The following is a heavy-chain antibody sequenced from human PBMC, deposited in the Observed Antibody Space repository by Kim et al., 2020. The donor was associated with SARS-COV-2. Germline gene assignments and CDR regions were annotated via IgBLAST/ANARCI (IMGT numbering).Heavy chain of an antibody. Sequence: ASVKVSCKASGYTFTSYAMHWVRQAPGQRLEWMGWINAGNGNTKYSQKFQGRVTITRDTSASTAYMELSSLRSEDTAVYYCARDEAYCGGDCYWGYYYYGMDVWGQGTTVTVSS. J-gene: IGHJ6*02. D-gene: IGHD2-21*02. CDR3: ARDEAYCGGDCYWGYYYYGMDV. CDR1: GYTFTSYA. V-gene: IGHV1-3*01. CDR2: INAGNGNT.